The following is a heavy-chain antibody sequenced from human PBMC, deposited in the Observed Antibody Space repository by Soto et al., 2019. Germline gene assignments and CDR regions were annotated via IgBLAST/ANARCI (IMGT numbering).Heavy chain of an antibody. CDR3: ARRGSTVPFTY. J-gene: IGHJ4*02. CDR1: GFTFSDYY. D-gene: IGHD4-17*01. CDR2: ISNAAGAT. Sequence: QVQLVESGGGLVKPGGSLRLSCAASGFTFSDYYMTWIRQAPGKGLEWISYISNAAGATSYADSVKGRFTISRDNAKNSLFLQMNNLRAEDTAVYYCARRGSTVPFTYWGQGSLVTVSS. V-gene: IGHV3-11*01.